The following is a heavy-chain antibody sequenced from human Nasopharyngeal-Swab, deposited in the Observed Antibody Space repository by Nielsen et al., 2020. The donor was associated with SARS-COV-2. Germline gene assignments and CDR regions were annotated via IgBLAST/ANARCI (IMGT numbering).Heavy chain of an antibody. V-gene: IGHV3-23*03. Sequence: VRQAPGKGLEWVSVIYSGGSSTNYADSVKGRFAISRDYSKNTLYLQMNSLRAEDTAVYYCAKGGNSGWLQSAEYFDYWGQGTLVTVSS. J-gene: IGHJ4*02. CDR2: IYSGGSST. D-gene: IGHD5-24*01. CDR3: AKGGNSGWLQSAEYFDY.